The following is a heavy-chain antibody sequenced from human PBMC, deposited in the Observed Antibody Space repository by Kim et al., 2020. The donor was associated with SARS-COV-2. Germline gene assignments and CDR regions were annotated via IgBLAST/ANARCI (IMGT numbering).Heavy chain of an antibody. CDR3: AKISSYYDYVWGSYRYSEVLDY. CDR1: GFTFSSYA. J-gene: IGHJ4*02. V-gene: IGHV3-23*01. D-gene: IGHD3-16*02. CDR2: ISGSGGST. Sequence: GGSLRLSCAASGFTFSSYAMSWVRQAPGKGLEWVSAISGSGGSTYYADSVKGRFTISRDNSKNTLYLQMNSLRAEDTAVYYCAKISSYYDYVWGSYRYSEVLDYWGQGTLVTVSS.